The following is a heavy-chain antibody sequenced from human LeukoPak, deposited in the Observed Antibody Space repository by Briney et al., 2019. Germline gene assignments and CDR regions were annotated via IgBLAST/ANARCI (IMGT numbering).Heavy chain of an antibody. J-gene: IGHJ3*02. D-gene: IGHD3-10*01. CDR1: GGSISNYS. CDR3: ARGLLVDAFDI. V-gene: IGHV4-30-2*01. Sequence: SETLSLTCTVSGGSISNYSWSWIRQPPGKGLEWIGYIYHSGSTYYNPSLKSRVTISVDRSKNQFSLKLSSVTAADTAVYYCARGLLVDAFDIWGQGTMVTVSS. CDR2: IYHSGST.